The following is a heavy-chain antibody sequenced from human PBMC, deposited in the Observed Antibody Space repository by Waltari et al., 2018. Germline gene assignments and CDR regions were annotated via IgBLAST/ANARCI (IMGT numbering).Heavy chain of an antibody. J-gene: IGHJ4*02. V-gene: IGHV4-4*07. CDR1: GGSISSSY. CDR3: ARAVTRSYYCSGTFDY. Sequence: QVQQQESGPGLVKTSETLSLTCTVYGGSISSSYWSGSRQPAGKGLAWIGRIYTSGSTNYNPSLKSRFTMSVDTSKNQFSLKLSSVTAADTAVYYCARAVTRSYYCSGTFDYWGQGTLVTVSS. D-gene: IGHD3-10*01. CDR2: IYTSGST.